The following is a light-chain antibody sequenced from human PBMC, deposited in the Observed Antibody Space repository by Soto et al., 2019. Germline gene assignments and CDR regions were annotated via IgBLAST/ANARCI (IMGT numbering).Light chain of an antibody. CDR2: CAY. V-gene: IGKV1-39*01. CDR3: QPSFSTPT. J-gene: IGKJ5*01. CDR1: PRINIY. Sequence: DIQGTQSPSSLSTSSGDRVTITGRASPRINIYLNWYRQKTGKAHELLIYCAYNLQSGVPSRFSGSGSGTDFTLPIRGLQSADFATYYCQPSFSTPTFAQGTRLEIK.